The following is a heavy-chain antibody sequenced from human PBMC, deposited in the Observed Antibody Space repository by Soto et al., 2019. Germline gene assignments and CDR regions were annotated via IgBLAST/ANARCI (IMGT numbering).Heavy chain of an antibody. CDR1: GGTFSSYT. CDR3: ARAVWFGEKYYYYYYMDV. D-gene: IGHD3-10*01. Sequence: SVKVSCKASGGTFSSYTISWVRQAPGQGLEWMGRIIPILGIANYAQKFQGRVTITADKSTSTAYMELSSLRSEDAAVYYCARAVWFGEKYYYYYYMDVWDKGTTVTVSS. V-gene: IGHV1-69*02. J-gene: IGHJ6*03. CDR2: IIPILGIA.